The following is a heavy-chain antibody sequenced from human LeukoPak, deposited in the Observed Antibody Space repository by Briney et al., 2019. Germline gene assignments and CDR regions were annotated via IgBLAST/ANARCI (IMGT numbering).Heavy chain of an antibody. CDR3: AKRGYCRGGTCFSHDAFDI. CDR2: ISYDGGNI. Sequence: GGSLRLSGAASGFTFSSYGMHWVRQAPGKGLEWVAVISYDGGNISYTDSVKGRFTISRDNSKNTLYLQMNSLRAEDTAVYYCAKRGYCRGGTCFSHDAFDIWGQGTMVTVSS. V-gene: IGHV3-30*18. CDR1: GFTFSSYG. D-gene: IGHD2-15*01. J-gene: IGHJ3*02.